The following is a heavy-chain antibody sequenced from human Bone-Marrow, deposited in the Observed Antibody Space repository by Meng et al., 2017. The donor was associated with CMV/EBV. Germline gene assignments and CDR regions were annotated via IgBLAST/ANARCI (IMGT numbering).Heavy chain of an antibody. D-gene: IGHD2/OR15-2a*01. Sequence: GESLKISCEASGFIVSSTYMSWVRQAPGKGLEWVSVIYTGGTTFKANSVKGRFTISRDNSKNTLFLQMNRLRAEDTAVYYCARSILSNGFDAFDIWGQGTRVTV. CDR3: ARSILSNGFDAFDI. CDR2: IYTGGTT. V-gene: IGHV3-53*01. J-gene: IGHJ3*02. CDR1: GFIVSSTY.